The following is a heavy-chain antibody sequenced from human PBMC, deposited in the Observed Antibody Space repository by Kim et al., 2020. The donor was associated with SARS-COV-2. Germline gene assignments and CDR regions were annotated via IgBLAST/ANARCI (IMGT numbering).Heavy chain of an antibody. V-gene: IGHV3-30*18. CDR2: ISYDGSNK. CDR3: AKDLRRYCSSTSCYTADV. CDR1: GFTFSSYG. D-gene: IGHD2-2*02. J-gene: IGHJ6*02. Sequence: GGSLRLSCAASGFTFSSYGMHWVRQAPGKGLEWVAVISYDGSNKYYADSVKGRFTISRDNSKNTLYLQMNSLRAEDTAVYYCAKDLRRYCSSTSCYTADVWGQGTTVTVSS.